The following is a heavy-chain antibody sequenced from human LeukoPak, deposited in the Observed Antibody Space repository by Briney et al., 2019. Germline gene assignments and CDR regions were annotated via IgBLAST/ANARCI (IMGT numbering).Heavy chain of an antibody. CDR1: GYTFTSYD. J-gene: IGHJ5*02. CDR2: MNPNSGNT. V-gene: IGHV1-8*01. CDR3: ARANDILTGYWFDP. D-gene: IGHD3-9*01. Sequence: GASVKVSCKASGYTFTSYDINWVRQATGQGLEWMGWMNPNSGNTGYAQKFQGRATMTRNTSISTAYMELSSLRSEDTAVYYCARANDILTGYWFDPWGQGTLVTVSS.